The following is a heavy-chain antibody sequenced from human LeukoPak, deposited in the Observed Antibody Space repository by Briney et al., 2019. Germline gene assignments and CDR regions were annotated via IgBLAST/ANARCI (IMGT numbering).Heavy chain of an antibody. J-gene: IGHJ4*02. CDR1: GYTFTIYD. CDR2: RHPNSGNT. Sequence: ASVKVSCKGSGYTFTIYDINWVRQATGQGLEWMGWRHPNSGNTGYAQKFQGRVTMTRNTSISTAYMELSSLRSEDTAVYYCARVGVAAANDYWGQGTLVTVS. V-gene: IGHV1-8*01. CDR3: ARVGVAAANDY. D-gene: IGHD2-2*01.